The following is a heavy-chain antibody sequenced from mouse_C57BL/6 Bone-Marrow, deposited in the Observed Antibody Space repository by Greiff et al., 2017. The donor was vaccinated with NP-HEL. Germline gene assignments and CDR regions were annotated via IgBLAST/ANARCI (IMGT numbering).Heavy chain of an antibody. Sequence: EVQLQQSGPVLVKPGPSVKISCKASGFTFTDYYMHWVKQSHGKSLEWIGLVYPYNGGTSYIQQFKGQATLTVDNSSSTAYMELNSLTSEDSAVYYCARLSTVVASSDAMGYWGQGTSVTVSS. CDR1: GFTFTDYY. V-gene: IGHV1-36*01. J-gene: IGHJ4*01. CDR2: VYPYNGGT. D-gene: IGHD1-1*01. CDR3: ARLSTVVASSDAMGY.